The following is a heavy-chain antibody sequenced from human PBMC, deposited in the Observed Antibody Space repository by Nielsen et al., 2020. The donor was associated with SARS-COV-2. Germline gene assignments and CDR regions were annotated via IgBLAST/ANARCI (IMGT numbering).Heavy chain of an antibody. D-gene: IGHD6-19*01. CDR3: ARVKCDSSGCP. V-gene: IGHV1-18*01. Sequence: VRQMPGKGLEWMGWISAYNGNTNYAQKLQGRVTMTTDTSTSTAYMELRSLRSDDTAVYYCARVKCDSSGCPWGQGILVTVSS. J-gene: IGHJ5*02. CDR2: ISAYNGNT.